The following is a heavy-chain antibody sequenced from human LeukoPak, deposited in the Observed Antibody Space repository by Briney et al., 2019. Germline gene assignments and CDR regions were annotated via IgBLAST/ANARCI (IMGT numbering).Heavy chain of an antibody. D-gene: IGHD3-16*02. CDR2: ISAYNGNT. Sequence: GASVKVSCKASGYTFTSYGISWVRQAPGQGLEWMGWISAYNGNTNYAQKLQGRVTVTTDTSTSTAYMELRSLRSDDTAVYYCARDRPYVWGSYRRNYYYYYGMDVWGQGTTVTVSS. V-gene: IGHV1-18*01. CDR1: GYTFTSYG. J-gene: IGHJ6*02. CDR3: ARDRPYVWGSYRRNYYYYYGMDV.